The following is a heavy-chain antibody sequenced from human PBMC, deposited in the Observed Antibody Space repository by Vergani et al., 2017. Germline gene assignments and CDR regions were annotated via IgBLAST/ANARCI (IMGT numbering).Heavy chain of an antibody. D-gene: IGHD3-3*01. CDR2: IGTAGDT. Sequence: EVQLVESGGGLVQPGGSLRLLCAASGFTFSSYDMHWVRQATGKGLEWVSAIGTAGDTYYPGSVKGRFTISRENAKNSLYLQMNSLRAGDTAVYYCAIVLRFLEWLLEAFDYWGQGTLVTVSS. CDR3: AIVLRFLEWLLEAFDY. V-gene: IGHV3-13*01. J-gene: IGHJ4*02. CDR1: GFTFSSYD.